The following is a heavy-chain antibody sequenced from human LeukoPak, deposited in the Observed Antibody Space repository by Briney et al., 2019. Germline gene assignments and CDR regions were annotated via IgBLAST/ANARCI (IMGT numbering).Heavy chain of an antibody. CDR3: AKGYGTTGTASSNWFDP. Sequence: GGSLRLSCVASGFTFSSRDWMTWVRQAPGKGLEWVVNIKQDGSEKNYVDSVKGRFTISRDNSKNTLYLQMNSLRVEDTAVYYCAKGYGTTGTASSNWFDPWGQGTLVTVSS. J-gene: IGHJ5*02. CDR2: IKQDGSEK. D-gene: IGHD1-1*01. CDR1: GFTFSSRDW. V-gene: IGHV3-7*03.